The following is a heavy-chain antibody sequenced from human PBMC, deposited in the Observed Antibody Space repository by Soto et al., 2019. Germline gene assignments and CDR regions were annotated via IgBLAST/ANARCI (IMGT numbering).Heavy chain of an antibody. D-gene: IGHD5-18*01. CDR3: AKEHLGYSYGSCFGH. Sequence: GGSLRLSCAASGFTFSSYGMHWVRQAPGKGLEWVAVISYDGSNKYYADSVKGRFTISRDNSKNTLYLQMNSLRAEDTAVYYCAKEHLGYSYGSCFGHWGQGTLVTVSS. CDR2: ISYDGSNK. V-gene: IGHV3-30*18. J-gene: IGHJ4*02. CDR1: GFTFSSYG.